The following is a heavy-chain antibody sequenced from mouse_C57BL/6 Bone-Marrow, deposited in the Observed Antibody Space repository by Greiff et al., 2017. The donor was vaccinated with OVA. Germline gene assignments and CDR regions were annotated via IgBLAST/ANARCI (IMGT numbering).Heavy chain of an antibody. V-gene: IGHV1-54*01. CDR3: ARFYYYGSSDY. J-gene: IGHJ3*01. Sequence: QVQLQQSGAELVRPGTSVKVSCKASGYAFTNYLIEWVQQRPGQGLEWIGVINPGSGGTNYDEKFKGKATLTADKSSSTAYMQLSSLTSEDSAVYFCARFYYYGSSDYWGQGTLVTVSA. D-gene: IGHD1-1*01. CDR1: GYAFTNYL. CDR2: INPGSGGT.